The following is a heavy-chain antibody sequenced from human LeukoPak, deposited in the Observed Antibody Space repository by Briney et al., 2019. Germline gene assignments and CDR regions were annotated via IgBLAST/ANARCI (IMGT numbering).Heavy chain of an antibody. V-gene: IGHV4-34*01. J-gene: IGHJ5*02. CDR1: GGSFSGYY. CDR3: ARVLRGFDP. CDR2: INHSGST. Sequence: SETLSLTCAVYGGSFSGYYWSWIRQPPGKGLEWIGEINHSGSTNYNPSHKSRVTISVDTSKNQFSLKLSSVTAADTAVYYCARVLRGFDPWGQGTLVTVSS.